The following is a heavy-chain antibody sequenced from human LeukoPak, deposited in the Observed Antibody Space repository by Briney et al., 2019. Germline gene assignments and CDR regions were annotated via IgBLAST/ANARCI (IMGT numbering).Heavy chain of an antibody. CDR3: ARRASITGTTPKLGGMDV. V-gene: IGHV4-34*01. CDR1: GGSFSGYY. CDR2: INHSGST. Sequence: KTSETLSLTCAVYGGSFSGYYWSWIRQPPGKGLEWIGEINHSGSTNYNPSLKSRVTISVDTSKNQFSLKLSSVTAADTAVYYCARRASITGTTPKLGGMDVWGQGTTVTVSS. J-gene: IGHJ6*02. D-gene: IGHD1-7*01.